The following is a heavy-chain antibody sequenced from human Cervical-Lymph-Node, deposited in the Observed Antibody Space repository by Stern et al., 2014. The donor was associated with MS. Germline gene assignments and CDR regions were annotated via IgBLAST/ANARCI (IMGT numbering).Heavy chain of an antibody. J-gene: IGHJ4*02. V-gene: IGHV3-30*04. D-gene: IGHD1-26*01. CDR3: AKGGSGSYLD. CDR1: GFGFRRYA. Sequence: VQLVESGGGVVQPGRSLRLSCAASGFGFRRYALHWVRQAPGKGLEWVTLISYDGRDKYYTYSVKGRFTVSRDNSNNTVDLEMNSLRLEDTAVYYCAKGGSGSYLDWGQGSLVTVSS. CDR2: ISYDGRDK.